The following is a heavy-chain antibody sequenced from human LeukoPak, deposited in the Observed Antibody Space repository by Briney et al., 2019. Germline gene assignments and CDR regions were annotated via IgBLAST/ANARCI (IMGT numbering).Heavy chain of an antibody. CDR1: GFTFSSYE. J-gene: IGHJ6*03. CDR3: TGGSDKVLSGEYYYYMDV. V-gene: IGHV3-48*03. Sequence: PGGSLRLSCAASGFTFSSYEMNWVRQAPGKGLEWVSYISSCETTVYYADSVKGRFTISRDSAKNSLALQMHSLRAEDTAVYYCTGGSDKVLSGEYYYYMDVWGTGTTVTVSS. CDR2: ISSCETTV. D-gene: IGHD2/OR15-2a*01.